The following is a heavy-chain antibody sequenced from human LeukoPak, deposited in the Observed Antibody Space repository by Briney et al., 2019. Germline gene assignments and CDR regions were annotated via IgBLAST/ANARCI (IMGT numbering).Heavy chain of an antibody. CDR3: ARDRGAYCGGDCYLGFDY. CDR2: IAGSSGYI. D-gene: IGHD2-21*02. Sequence: PGGSLRLSCAAYGFTFSKVWMNWVRQAPGKGLEGVSSIAGSSGYISYADSVKGRFTISRDNAKKSLYLQMTSLTAEDTAVYYCARDRGAYCGGDCYLGFDYWGRGTMVTVSS. V-gene: IGHV3-21*01. J-gene: IGHJ4*01. CDR1: GFTFSKVW.